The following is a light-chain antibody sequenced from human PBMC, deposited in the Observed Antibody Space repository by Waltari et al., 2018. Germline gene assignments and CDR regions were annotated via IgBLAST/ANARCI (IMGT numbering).Light chain of an antibody. CDR2: EVS. CDR1: SHDVGGYGY. J-gene: IGLJ1*01. V-gene: IGLV2-14*01. Sequence: QSALTQPAPVSGSPGQSITISCTGTSHDVGGYGYVSWYQQYPGKAPKLIIYEVSYRPSGISTRFSGSKSGNTASLTISGLQAEDEADYYCSSHTATVPHVFGTGTRVTVV. CDR3: SSHTATVPHV.